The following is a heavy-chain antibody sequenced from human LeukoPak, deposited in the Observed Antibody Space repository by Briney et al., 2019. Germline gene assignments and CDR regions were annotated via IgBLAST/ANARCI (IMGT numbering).Heavy chain of an antibody. J-gene: IGHJ1*01. CDR1: GYTFTGYY. V-gene: IGHV1-2*02. CDR2: INPNSGGT. Sequence: ASVKVSCKASGYTFTGYYMHWVRQAPGQGLEWMGWINPNSGGTNYAQKFQGRVTMTRDTSISTAYMELSRLRSDDTAVYYCAREGYCSGGSCYHAEYFQHWGQGTLVTVSS. CDR3: AREGYCSGGSCYHAEYFQH. D-gene: IGHD2-15*01.